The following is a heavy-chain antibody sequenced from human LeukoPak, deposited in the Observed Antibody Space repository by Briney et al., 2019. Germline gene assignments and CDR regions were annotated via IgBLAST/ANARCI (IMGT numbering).Heavy chain of an antibody. V-gene: IGHV1-2*02. Sequence: ASVKVSCKASGYTFTGYYMHWVRQAPGQGLEWMGWINPNSGGTNYAQKFQGRVTMTRDTSISTAYMELSRLRSDDTAVYYCARGAVVVVAATRSRWFDPWGQGTLVTVSS. CDR2: INPNSGGT. CDR1: GYTFTGYY. J-gene: IGHJ5*02. CDR3: ARGAVVVVAATRSRWFDP. D-gene: IGHD2-15*01.